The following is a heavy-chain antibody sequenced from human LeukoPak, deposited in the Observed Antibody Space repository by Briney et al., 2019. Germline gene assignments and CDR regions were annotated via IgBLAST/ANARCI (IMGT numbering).Heavy chain of an antibody. V-gene: IGHV3-20*04. Sequence: GGSLRLSCAVSGFTFDDYGMSWVRQVPGKGLEWVSGINWNGGSTGYADSVKGRFTISRDNVKKSLYVEMNSLRAEDTALYYCARMRCSGGTCYWPYELMDYWGQGTLVTVSS. D-gene: IGHD2-15*01. CDR3: ARMRCSGGTCYWPYELMDY. CDR2: INWNGGST. J-gene: IGHJ4*02. CDR1: GFTFDDYG.